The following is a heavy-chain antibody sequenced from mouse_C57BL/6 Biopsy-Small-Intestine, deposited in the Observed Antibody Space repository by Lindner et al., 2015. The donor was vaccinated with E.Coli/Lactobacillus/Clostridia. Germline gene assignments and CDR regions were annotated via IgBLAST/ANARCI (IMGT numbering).Heavy chain of an antibody. V-gene: IGHV1S126*01. J-gene: IGHJ4*01. CDR1: GYTFTNYG. Sequence: SVKVSCKASGYTFTNYGITWVRQAPGQGLEWMGWISTYNGNTNYAQKFQDRVTMTIDTSTSTTYMELRSLRSDDTAVYYCARESKETNWNSVFWFDPWGQGTLVTVSS. CDR2: ISTYNGNT. D-gene: IGHD4-1*02. CDR3: ARESKETNWNSVFWFDP.